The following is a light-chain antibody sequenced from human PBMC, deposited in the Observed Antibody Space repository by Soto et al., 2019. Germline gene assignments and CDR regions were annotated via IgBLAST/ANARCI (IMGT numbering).Light chain of an antibody. V-gene: IGKV1-39*01. CDR3: QQSYRAPYT. CDR1: QSISNF. Sequence: IQLTQSPSSLSTSVGDSVTITCRASQSISNFLNWYQHKPGKAPDLLIYAASTLFSGVPSRLRGSGSGTDFTLTITSLQPEDFATYYCQQSYRAPYTFGQGTKLEIK. J-gene: IGKJ2*01. CDR2: AAS.